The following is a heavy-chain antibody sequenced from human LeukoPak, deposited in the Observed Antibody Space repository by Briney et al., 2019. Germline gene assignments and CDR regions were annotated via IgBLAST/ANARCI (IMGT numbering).Heavy chain of an antibody. CDR3: AKRSGYTTGWFFDF. CDR2: ISRSGDNT. Sequence: GGSLRLSCAPSGFSFSSYAMSCVRHAPGKGLECVSSISRSGDNTYSAESVKGRFTISRDNSKNTLFLQMNSVRAEETAVFYCAKRSGYTTGWFFDFWGQGTLVTVSS. D-gene: IGHD6-19*01. J-gene: IGHJ4*02. CDR1: GFSFSSYA. V-gene: IGHV3-23*01.